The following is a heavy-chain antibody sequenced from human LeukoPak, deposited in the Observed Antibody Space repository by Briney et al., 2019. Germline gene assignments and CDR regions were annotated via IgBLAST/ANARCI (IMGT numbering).Heavy chain of an antibody. CDR2: ISSSSSYI. CDR1: GFTFSSYS. CDR3: ARAGRDCSSTSRYGSYYYYYMDV. Sequence: GGSLRLSCAASGFTFSSYSMNWVRQAPGKGLEWVSSISSSSSYIYYADSVKGRFTISRDNAKNSLYLQMNSLRAEDTAVYYCARAGRDCSSTSRYGSYYYYYMDVWGKGATVTVSS. J-gene: IGHJ6*03. V-gene: IGHV3-21*01. D-gene: IGHD2-2*01.